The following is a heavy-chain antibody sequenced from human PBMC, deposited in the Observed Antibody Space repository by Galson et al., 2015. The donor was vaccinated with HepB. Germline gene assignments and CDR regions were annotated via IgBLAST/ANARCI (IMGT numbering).Heavy chain of an antibody. CDR2: IYSGGST. CDR3: ARVAAMVSSYYFDY. CDR1: GFTVSSNY. Sequence: SLRLSCAASGFTVSSNYMSWVRQAPGKGLEWVSVIYSGGSTYYADSVKGRFTISRDNSKNTLYLQMNSLRAEDTAVYYCARVAAMVSSYYFDYWGQGTLVTVSS. V-gene: IGHV3-53*01. J-gene: IGHJ4*02. D-gene: IGHD5-18*01.